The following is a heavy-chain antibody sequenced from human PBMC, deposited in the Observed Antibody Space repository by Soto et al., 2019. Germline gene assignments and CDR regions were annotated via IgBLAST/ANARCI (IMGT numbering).Heavy chain of an antibody. CDR1: GGTLSSYA. J-gene: IGHJ6*02. Sequence: SSVKVSFKASGGTLSSYAISLLLQAPGQLLEGMGGIIPTFGTANYAQKFQGRVTITADKSTSTAYMELSSLRSEDTAVYYCARGGYCSSTSCSRRRYYYYYYGMDVWGQGTTVTVSS. CDR2: IIPTFGTA. V-gene: IGHV1-69*06. D-gene: IGHD2-2*01. CDR3: ARGGYCSSTSCSRRRYYYYYYGMDV.